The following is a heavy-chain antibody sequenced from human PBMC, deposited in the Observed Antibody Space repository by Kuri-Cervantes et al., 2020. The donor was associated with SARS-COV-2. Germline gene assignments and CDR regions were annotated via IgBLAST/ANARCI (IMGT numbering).Heavy chain of an antibody. J-gene: IGHJ4*02. CDR1: GFTFSSYW. Sequence: GGSLRLSCAASGFTFSSYWMSWVRQAPGKGLEWVANIKQDGSEKYYVDSVKGRFTISRDNAKNSLYLQMNSLRAEDTAVYYCARDFDYVWGSYLDYWGQGTLVTVSS. CDR2: IKQDGSEK. V-gene: IGHV3-7*01. CDR3: ARDFDYVWGSYLDY. D-gene: IGHD3-16*02.